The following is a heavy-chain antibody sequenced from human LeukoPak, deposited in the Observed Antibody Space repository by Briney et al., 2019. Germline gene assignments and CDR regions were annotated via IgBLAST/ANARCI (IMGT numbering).Heavy chain of an antibody. J-gene: IGHJ4*02. CDR3: ARESREASGYYYLL. D-gene: IGHD3-22*01. CDR2: ISSSSSYI. CDR1: GFTFSSYS. Sequence: PGGSLRLSCAASGFTFSSYSMNWVRQAPGKGLEWVSSISSSSSYIYYADSVKGRFTISRDNAKNSLYLQMNSLRAEDTAVYYCARESREASGYYYLLWGQGTLVTVSS. V-gene: IGHV3-21*04.